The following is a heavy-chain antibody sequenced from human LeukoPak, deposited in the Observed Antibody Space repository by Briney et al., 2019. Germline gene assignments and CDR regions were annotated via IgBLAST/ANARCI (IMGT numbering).Heavy chain of an antibody. CDR3: ARARTLPASGGFDP. J-gene: IGHJ5*02. Sequence: GGSLRLSCAASGITFSSSWMHWVRQAPGKGLVWVSRISTDGSSTSYADSVKGRFTISRDNAKSTLYLQMNSLRAEDSAVYFCARARTLPASGGFDPWGQGTLVTVSS. V-gene: IGHV3-74*01. CDR1: GITFSSSW. CDR2: ISTDGSST. D-gene: IGHD6-13*01.